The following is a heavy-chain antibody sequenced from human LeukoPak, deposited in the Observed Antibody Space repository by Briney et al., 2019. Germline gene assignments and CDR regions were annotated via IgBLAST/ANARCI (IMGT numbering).Heavy chain of an antibody. D-gene: IGHD1-1*01. CDR2: IDSDGSDT. CDR3: TRDRRYGGMDV. Sequence: GGSLRLSCAASGFTFSSYWMHWVRQAPGKGLVWVSRIDSDGSDTSYADSVKGRFTISRDNAKNTLYLQINSLRADDTAVYYCTRDRRYGGMDVWGQGTTVTVSS. J-gene: IGHJ6*02. V-gene: IGHV3-74*01. CDR1: GFTFSSYW.